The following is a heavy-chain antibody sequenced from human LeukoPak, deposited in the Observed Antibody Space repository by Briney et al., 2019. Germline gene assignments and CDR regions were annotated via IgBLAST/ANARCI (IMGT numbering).Heavy chain of an antibody. D-gene: IGHD3-22*01. V-gene: IGHV3-23*01. CDR1: GFTFSNNV. CDR2: ITGTTATGDPP. J-gene: IGHJ4*02. Sequence: GGSLRLSCAASGFTFSNNVMTWVRQAPGKGLECVSAITGTTATGDPPYYADSVKGRFTISRDNAKNSLYLQMNSLRVEDTALYYCARGGLGYSYDSSGYQSRAYYFDYWGQGTLVTVSS. CDR3: ARGGLGYSYDSSGYQSRAYYFDY.